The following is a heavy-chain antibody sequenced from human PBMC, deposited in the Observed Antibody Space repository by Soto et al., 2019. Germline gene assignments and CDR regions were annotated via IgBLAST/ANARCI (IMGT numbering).Heavy chain of an antibody. V-gene: IGHV3-23*01. Sequence: GGSLRLSCAASGFTFSSYAMSWVRQAPGKGLEWVSAISGSGGSTYYADSVKGRFTISRDNSKNTLYLQMNSLRAEDTAVYYCAKSRLLYGGNSGDFDYWGQGTLVTVSS. CDR1: GFTFSSYA. D-gene: IGHD4-17*01. CDR2: ISGSGGST. CDR3: AKSRLLYGGNSGDFDY. J-gene: IGHJ4*02.